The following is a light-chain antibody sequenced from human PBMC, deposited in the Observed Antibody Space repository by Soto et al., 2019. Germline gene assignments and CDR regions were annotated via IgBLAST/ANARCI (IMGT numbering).Light chain of an antibody. J-gene: IGKJ4*01. V-gene: IGKV3D-20*02. CDR2: DAS. CDR3: QQRSNWPLT. CDR1: QSVRNSL. Sequence: EIVLTQSPGTLSLSPGERATLSCRASQSVRNSLLAWYQQKPGQPPRLIIYDASTRATGTPDRFSGSGSGTDFTLTISRLEPEDFGVYYCQQRSNWPLTFGGGTKVDIK.